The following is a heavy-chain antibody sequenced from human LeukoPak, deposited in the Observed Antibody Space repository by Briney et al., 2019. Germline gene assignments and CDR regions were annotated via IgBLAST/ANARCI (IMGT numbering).Heavy chain of an antibody. CDR3: ATSIGLEATLLALLNDAFDI. V-gene: IGHV1-24*01. Sequence: ASVKVSCKASGYTFTGYYMHWVRQAPGKGLEWMGGFDPEDGETIYAQKFQGRVTMTEDTSTDTAYMELSSLRSEDTAVYYCATSIGLEATLLALLNDAFDIWGQGTMVTVSS. J-gene: IGHJ3*02. D-gene: IGHD5-12*01. CDR2: FDPEDGET. CDR1: GYTFTGYY.